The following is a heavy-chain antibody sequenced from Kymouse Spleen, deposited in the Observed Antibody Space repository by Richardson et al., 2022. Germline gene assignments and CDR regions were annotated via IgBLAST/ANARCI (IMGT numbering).Heavy chain of an antibody. CDR2: INHSGST. CDR3: ARAPITMVRGVAYYYYGMDV. V-gene: IGHV4-34*01. Sequence: QVQLQQWGAGLLKPSETLSLTCAVYGGSFSGYYWSWIRQPPGKGLEWIGEINHSGSTNYNPSLKSRVTISVDTSKNQFSLKLSSVTAADTAVYYCARAPITMVRGVAYYYYGMDVWGQGTTVTVSS. J-gene: IGHJ6*02. D-gene: IGHD3-10*01. CDR1: GGSFSGYY.